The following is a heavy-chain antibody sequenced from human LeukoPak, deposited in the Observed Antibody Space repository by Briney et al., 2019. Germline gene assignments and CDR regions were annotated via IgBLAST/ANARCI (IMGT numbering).Heavy chain of an antibody. Sequence: GGSLTPSRAASGFTVSRNYMSWVRQAPGKGLECLSVIHSGGSTYYADSVKGRFTISRDNSKDTLYLQMNSLRAEDTAVYYCARDLGVFYCGGDCLGFDYWGQGTLVTVSS. CDR2: IHSGGST. V-gene: IGHV3-53*01. D-gene: IGHD2-21*02. CDR3: ARDLGVFYCGGDCLGFDY. CDR1: GFTVSRNY. J-gene: IGHJ4*02.